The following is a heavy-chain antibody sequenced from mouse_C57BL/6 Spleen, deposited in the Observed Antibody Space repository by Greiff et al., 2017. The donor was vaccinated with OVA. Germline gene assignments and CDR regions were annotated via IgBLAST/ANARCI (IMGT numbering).Heavy chain of an antibody. CDR3: AIEGWEEGGWFAY. CDR1: GYTFTSYW. V-gene: IGHV1-61*01. CDR2: IYPSDSET. J-gene: IGHJ3*01. D-gene: IGHD3-3*01. Sequence: QVQLQQPGAELVRPGSSVKLSCKASGYTFTSYWMDWVKQRPGQGLEWIGNIYPSDSETHYNQKFKDKATLTVDKSSSTAYMQLSSLTSEDSAVEDCAIEGWEEGGWFAYWGQGTLVTVSA.